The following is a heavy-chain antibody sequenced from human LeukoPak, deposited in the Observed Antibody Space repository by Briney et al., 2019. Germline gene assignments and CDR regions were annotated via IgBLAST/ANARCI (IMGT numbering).Heavy chain of an antibody. CDR2: ISTTGRTI. D-gene: IGHD1-26*01. CDR1: GFTFRNYE. J-gene: IGHJ4*02. CDR3: AHSLGGNLIDY. Sequence: GGSLRLSCVGSGFTFRNYEINWARQAPGKGLEWVSYISTTGRTIYYADSVKGRFTISRDNGDSLLSLQMDSLRVEDTATYYCAHSLGGNLIDYWGQGTLVTVSS. V-gene: IGHV3-48*03.